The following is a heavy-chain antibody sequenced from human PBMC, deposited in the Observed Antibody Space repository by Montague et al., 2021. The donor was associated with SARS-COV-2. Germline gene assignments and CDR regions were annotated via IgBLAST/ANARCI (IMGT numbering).Heavy chain of an antibody. V-gene: IGHV3-49*04. J-gene: IGHJ4*02. D-gene: IGHD5-12*01. CDR3: ARGWGWLRFF. CDR2: IKINAVGGAT. CDR1: GFTFADFG. Sequence: SLSFSCATSGFTFADFGVSWVRQAPGKGLEWVGFIKINAVGGATEYAASVKGRFTISRDDSKSVAYLQMNSLKTEDTAVYYCARGWGWLRFFWGQGTLVTVSS.